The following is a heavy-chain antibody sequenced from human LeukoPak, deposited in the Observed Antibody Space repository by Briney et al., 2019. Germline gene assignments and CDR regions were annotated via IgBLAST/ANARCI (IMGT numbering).Heavy chain of an antibody. J-gene: IGHJ4*02. V-gene: IGHV3-30-3*01. D-gene: IGHD6-19*01. CDR2: IPYDGSNK. CDR3: ARAVAGYFDY. CDR1: GFTFSSYA. Sequence: GGSLRLSCAASGFTFSSYAMHWVRQAPGKGLEWVAVIPYDGSNKYYADSVKGRFTISRDNSKNTLYLQMNSLRAEDTAVYYCARAVAGYFDYWGQGTLVTVSS.